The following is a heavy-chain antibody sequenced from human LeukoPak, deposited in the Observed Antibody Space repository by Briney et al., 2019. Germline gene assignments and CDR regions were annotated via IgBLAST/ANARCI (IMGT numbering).Heavy chain of an antibody. D-gene: IGHD5-18*01. V-gene: IGHV3-23*01. CDR2: ISGSGDST. J-gene: IGHJ4*02. CDR1: GFTFSSYA. Sequence: GGSLRLSCAASGFTFSSYAMSWVRQAPGKGLEWVSAISGSGDSTYYADSVKGRFTISRDNSKNTLYLQMNSLRAEDTAVYYCAKRLGSYGYFGYWGQGTLVTVSS. CDR3: AKRLGSYGYFGY.